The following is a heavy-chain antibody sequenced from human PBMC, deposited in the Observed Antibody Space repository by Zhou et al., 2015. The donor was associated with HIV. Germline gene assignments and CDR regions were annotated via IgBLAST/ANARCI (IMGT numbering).Heavy chain of an antibody. CDR2: ISGYNGNT. D-gene: IGHD2-2*01. Sequence: QVQLVQSGAEVKKPGASVKVSCKASGFTFTTYGISWVRQAPGQGFEWMGWISGYNGNTNYAQKLQGRVTMTTDTSTSTAYLELRSLRSDDTAVYYCARDQGRKKPAYFDYVGQGTLVTVSS. CDR1: GFTFTTYG. J-gene: IGHJ4*02. CDR3: ARDQGRKKPAYFDY. V-gene: IGHV1-18*01.